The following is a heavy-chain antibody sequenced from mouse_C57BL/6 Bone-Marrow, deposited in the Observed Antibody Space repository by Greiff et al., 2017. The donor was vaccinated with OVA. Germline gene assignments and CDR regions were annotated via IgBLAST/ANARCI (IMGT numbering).Heavy chain of an antibody. CDR2: IYPRSGNT. J-gene: IGHJ3*01. CDR1: GYTFTSYG. Sequence: QVQLQQSGAELARPGASVKLSCKASGYTFTSYGISWVKQRTGQGLEWIGEIYPRSGNTYYNEKFKGKATLTADKSSSTAYMKLRSLTSEDSAVYFCAGEDYDYDAWFAYWGQGTLVTVSA. CDR3: AGEDYDYDAWFAY. V-gene: IGHV1-81*01. D-gene: IGHD2-4*01.